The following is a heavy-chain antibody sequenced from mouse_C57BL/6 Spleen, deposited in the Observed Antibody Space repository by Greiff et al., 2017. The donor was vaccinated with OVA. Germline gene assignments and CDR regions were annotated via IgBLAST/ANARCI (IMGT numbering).Heavy chain of an antibody. CDR2: ISSGSSTI. Sequence: EVQVVEPGGGLVKPGGSLKLSCEASGFTFSDYGMHWVRQAPGQGLEWVAYISSGSSTIYYADKVKGRFTISRDNSTSTLFLQLTSLTSEDTAVYYCARRGYRNYFDYWGQGTTLTVSA. V-gene: IGHV5-17*01. CDR1: GFTFSDYG. J-gene: IGHJ2*01. CDR3: ARRGYRNYFDY. D-gene: IGHD2-12*01.